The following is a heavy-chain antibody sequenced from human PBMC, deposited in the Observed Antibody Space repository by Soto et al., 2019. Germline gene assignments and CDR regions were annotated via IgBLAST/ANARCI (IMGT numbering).Heavy chain of an antibody. CDR2: IYYSGST. CDR3: ARSGNDYDSSGQWDAFDI. J-gene: IGHJ3*02. V-gene: IGHV4-31*03. D-gene: IGHD3-22*01. CDR1: GGSISSGGYY. Sequence: QVQLQESGPGLVKPSQTLSLTCTVSGGSISSGGYYWSWIRQHPGKGLEWIGHIYYSGSTYYNPSLKSRVTISVDTSKNQFSLKLSSVTAADTAVYYRARSGNDYDSSGQWDAFDIWGQGTMVTVSS.